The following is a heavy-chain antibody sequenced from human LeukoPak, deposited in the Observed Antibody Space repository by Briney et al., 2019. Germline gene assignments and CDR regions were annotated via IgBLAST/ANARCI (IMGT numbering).Heavy chain of an antibody. D-gene: IGHD3-10*01. CDR2: IWYDGSNK. CDR3: ARPIYGSGSYHDAFDI. Sequence: GGSLRLSCAASGFTFSSYWMSWVRQAPGKGLEWVAVIWYDGSNKYYADSVKGRFTISRDNSKNTLYLQMNSLRAEDTAVYYCARPIYGSGSYHDAFDIWGQGTMVTVSS. J-gene: IGHJ3*02. V-gene: IGHV3-33*08. CDR1: GFTFSSYW.